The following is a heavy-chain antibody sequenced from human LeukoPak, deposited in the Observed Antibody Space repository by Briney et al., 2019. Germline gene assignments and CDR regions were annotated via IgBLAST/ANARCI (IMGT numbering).Heavy chain of an antibody. Sequence: GGSLRLSCAASGFTFSSYAMSWVRQAPGKGLEWVSYISSSGSTIYYADSVKGRFTISRDNAKNSLYLQMNSLRAEDTAVYYCARDPGRTRYMDVWGKGTTVTISS. J-gene: IGHJ6*03. CDR3: ARDPGRTRYMDV. CDR1: GFTFSSYA. CDR2: ISSSGSTI. V-gene: IGHV3-48*03.